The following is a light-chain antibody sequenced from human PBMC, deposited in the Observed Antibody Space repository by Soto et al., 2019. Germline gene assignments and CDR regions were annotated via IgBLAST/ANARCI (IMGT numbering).Light chain of an antibody. Sequence: LTQPASLSGSPGQSITISCTGTSSDIGAYDYVSWFQQHPGKAPKLMISEVNNRPSGVSNRFSGSKSGNTASLTISGLQAEDEAEYYCSSYTNINTRACVFGTGTKVTVL. CDR3: SSYTNINTRACV. V-gene: IGLV2-14*01. J-gene: IGLJ1*01. CDR2: EVN. CDR1: SSDIGAYDY.